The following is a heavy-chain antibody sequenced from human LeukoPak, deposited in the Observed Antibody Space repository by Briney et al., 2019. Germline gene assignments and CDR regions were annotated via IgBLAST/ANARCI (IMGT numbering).Heavy chain of an antibody. CDR1: GGSISSGGYY. J-gene: IGHJ5*02. V-gene: IGHV4-31*03. CDR2: IYYGGST. Sequence: SQTLSLTCTVSGGSISSGGYYWSWIRQHPGKGLEWIGYIYYGGSTYYNPSLKSRVTISVDTSKNQFSLKLSSVTAADTAVYYCARAQTGIVSNWFDPWGQGTLVTVSS. D-gene: IGHD1-1*01. CDR3: ARAQTGIVSNWFDP.